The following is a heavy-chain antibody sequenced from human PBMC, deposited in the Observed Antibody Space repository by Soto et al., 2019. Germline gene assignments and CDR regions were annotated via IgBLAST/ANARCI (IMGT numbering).Heavy chain of an antibody. CDR2: ISDDGRNK. CDR3: AKYQSQRGGFDY. V-gene: IGHV3-30*18. D-gene: IGHD3-16*01. CDR1: RFTFSNYD. Sequence: QVQLVESGGGVVQPGRSLRLSCAASRFTFSNYDMHWVRQAPGKGLEWVAVISDDGRNKYYADSVKGRFTISRDNSKNTLYLQMNSLRAEDTAVYYCAKYQSQRGGFDYWGQGTLVTVSS. J-gene: IGHJ4*02.